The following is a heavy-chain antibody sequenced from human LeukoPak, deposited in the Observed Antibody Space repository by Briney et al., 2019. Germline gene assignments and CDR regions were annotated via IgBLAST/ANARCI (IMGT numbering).Heavy chain of an antibody. CDR1: GFTFSSYA. CDR3: AKDRGYNWNYGPTWFDP. Sequence: GGSLRLSCAASGFTFSSYAMSWVRQAPGKGLEWVSAISGSGGSTYYADSVKGRFTISRDNSKSTLYLQMNSLRAEDTAVYYCAKDRGYNWNYGPTWFDPWGQGTLVTVSS. J-gene: IGHJ5*02. CDR2: ISGSGGST. D-gene: IGHD1-7*01. V-gene: IGHV3-23*01.